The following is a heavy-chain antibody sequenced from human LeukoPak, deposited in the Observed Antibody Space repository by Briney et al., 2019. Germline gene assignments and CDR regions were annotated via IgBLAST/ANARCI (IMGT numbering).Heavy chain of an antibody. D-gene: IGHD1-1*01. CDR2: ISNNGGYT. J-gene: IGHJ4*02. CDR3: AREVLGTASAFDY. CDR1: GFTFSSSA. Sequence: PGGSLRLSCAASGFTFSSSAMSWVRQAPGKGLEWVSAISNNGGYTYYADSVQGRFTISRDNSKSTLCLQMNSLRADDTAVYYCAREVLGTASAFDYWGQGALVTVSS. V-gene: IGHV3-23*01.